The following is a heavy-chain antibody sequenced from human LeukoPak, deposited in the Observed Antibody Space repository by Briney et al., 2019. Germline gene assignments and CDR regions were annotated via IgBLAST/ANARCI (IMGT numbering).Heavy chain of an antibody. CDR2: IIPIFGTA. J-gene: IGHJ4*02. V-gene: IGHV1-69*13. D-gene: IGHD2-15*01. CDR1: GGTFSSYG. Sequence: ASVKVSCKASGGTFSSYGISWVRQAPGQGLEWMGGIIPIFGTANYAQKFQGRVTITADESTSTAYMELSSLRSEDTAVYYCARDQEGRRGSYYFDYWGQGTLVTVSS. CDR3: ARDQEGRRGSYYFDY.